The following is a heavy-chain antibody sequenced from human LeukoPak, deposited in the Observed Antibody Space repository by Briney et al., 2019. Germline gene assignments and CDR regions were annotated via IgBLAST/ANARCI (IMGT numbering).Heavy chain of an antibody. Sequence: GGSLRLSCAAYGFTFSGYEMNWVRQAPGKGLEWVAFISESGDTIYYTDSVKGRFTISRDNAKNSVYLQMNSLRAEDTAVYYCARIPMIDYGDAFDIWGQGTMLTVSS. V-gene: IGHV3-48*03. J-gene: IGHJ3*02. D-gene: IGHD4-17*01. CDR3: ARIPMIDYGDAFDI. CDR2: ISESGDTI. CDR1: GFTFSGYE.